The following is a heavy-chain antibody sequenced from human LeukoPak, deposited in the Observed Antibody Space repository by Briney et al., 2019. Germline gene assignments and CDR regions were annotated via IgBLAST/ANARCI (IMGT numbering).Heavy chain of an antibody. D-gene: IGHD2-21*02. V-gene: IGHV1-69*05. CDR1: GGTFSSYA. J-gene: IGHJ4*02. CDR2: IIPIFGTA. Sequence: GASVKVSCKASGGTFSSYAISWVPQAPGQGLEWMGRIIPIFGTANYAQKFRGRVTITTDESTSTAYMELSSLRSEDTAVYYCARFASGDPFDYWGQGTLVTVSS. CDR3: ARFASGDPFDY.